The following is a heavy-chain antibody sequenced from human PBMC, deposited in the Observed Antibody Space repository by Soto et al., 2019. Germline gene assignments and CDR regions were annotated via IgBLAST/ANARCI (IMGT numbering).Heavy chain of an antibody. Sequence: SETLSLTCTVSGGSISSYYWSWIRQPPGKGLEWIGYIYYSGSTNYNPSLKSRVTISVDTSKNQFSLKLSSVTAADTAVYYCARRTDGSGSYYNGWYFDLWGRGTLVTVAS. D-gene: IGHD3-10*01. CDR3: ARRTDGSGSYYNGWYFDL. J-gene: IGHJ2*01. CDR1: GGSISSYY. V-gene: IGHV4-59*08. CDR2: IYYSGST.